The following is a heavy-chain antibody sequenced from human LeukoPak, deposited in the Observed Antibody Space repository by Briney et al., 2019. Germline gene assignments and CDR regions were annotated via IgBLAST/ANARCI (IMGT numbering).Heavy chain of an antibody. Sequence: GGSLRLSCVASGFTLSSYAMSWVRQAPGKGLEWVSAISGSGGSTYYADSVKGRFTISRDNSKNTLYLQMNSLRAEDTAVYYCAKDLTYYDSSGYFDYWGQGTLVTVSS. CDR3: AKDLTYYDSSGYFDY. V-gene: IGHV3-23*01. D-gene: IGHD3-22*01. CDR2: ISGSGGST. CDR1: GFTLSSYA. J-gene: IGHJ4*02.